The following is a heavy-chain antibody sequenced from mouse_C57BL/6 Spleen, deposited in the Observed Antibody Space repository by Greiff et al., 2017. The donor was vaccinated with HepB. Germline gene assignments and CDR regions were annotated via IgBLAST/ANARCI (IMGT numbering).Heavy chain of an antibody. CDR3: ARGVYSNYAMDY. J-gene: IGHJ4*01. D-gene: IGHD2-5*01. Sequence: VQLQESGAELVKPGASVKISCKASGYAFSSYWMNWVKQRPGKGLEWIGQIYPGDGDTNYNGKFKGKATLTADKSSSTAYMQLSSLTSEDSAVYFCARGVYSNYAMDYWGQGTSVTVSS. V-gene: IGHV1-80*01. CDR1: GYAFSSYW. CDR2: IYPGDGDT.